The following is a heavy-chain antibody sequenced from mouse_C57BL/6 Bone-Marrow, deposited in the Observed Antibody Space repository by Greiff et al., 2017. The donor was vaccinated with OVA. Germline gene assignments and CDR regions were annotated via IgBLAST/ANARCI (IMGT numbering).Heavy chain of an antibody. Sequence: EVQLQQSGPGLVKPSQSLSLTCSVTGYSITSGYYWNWIRQFPGNKLEWMGYISYDGSNNYNPSLKNRISITRDTSKNQFFLKLNSVTTEDTATYYCARDGHYDYDEGDYAMDYWGQGTSVTVSS. CDR2: ISYDGSN. CDR1: GYSITSGYY. J-gene: IGHJ4*01. V-gene: IGHV3-6*01. CDR3: ARDGHYDYDEGDYAMDY. D-gene: IGHD2-4*01.